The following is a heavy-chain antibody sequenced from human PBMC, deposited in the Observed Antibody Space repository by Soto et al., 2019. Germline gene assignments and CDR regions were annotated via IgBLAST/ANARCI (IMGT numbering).Heavy chain of an antibody. Sequence: PGGSXSLSCAASGFTFSNAWMNWVRQAPGKGLEWVGRIKSKTDGGTTDYAAPVKGRFTISRDDSKNTLYLQMNSLKTEDIAVYYCTTDLVIVVVAATSSGLPQNDYWGQGTLVTVSS. CDR2: IKSKTDGGTT. CDR1: GFTFSNAW. CDR3: TTDLVIVVVAATSSGLPQNDY. D-gene: IGHD2-15*01. V-gene: IGHV3-15*07. J-gene: IGHJ4*02.